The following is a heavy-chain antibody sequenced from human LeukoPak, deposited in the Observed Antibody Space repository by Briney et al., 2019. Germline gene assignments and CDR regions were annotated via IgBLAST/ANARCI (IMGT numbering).Heavy chain of an antibody. CDR2: ISWNSGSI. Sequence: GGSLRLSCAASGFTFDDYAMHWVRQAPGKGLEWVSGISWNSGSIGYADSVKGRFTISRDNAKNSLYLQMNSLRAEDTALYYCAKDIGTGIGVYRNFDYWGQGTLVTVSS. J-gene: IGHJ4*02. V-gene: IGHV3-9*01. CDR3: AKDIGTGIGVYRNFDY. D-gene: IGHD3/OR15-3a*01. CDR1: GFTFDDYA.